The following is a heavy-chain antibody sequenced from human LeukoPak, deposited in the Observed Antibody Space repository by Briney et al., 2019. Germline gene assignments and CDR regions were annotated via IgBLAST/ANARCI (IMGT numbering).Heavy chain of an antibody. V-gene: IGHV3-23*01. J-gene: IGHJ4*02. CDR3: GTRYSGNYYHF. CDR2: ISGSGGST. D-gene: IGHD1-26*01. Sequence: PGGSLRLSCAASGFTFSSYAMSWVRQAPGKGREWVSAISGSGGSTSYADSVKGRFTISRDNSKKTLYLQMNSLGAEDTAVYYCGTRYSGNYYHFWGQGTLVTVSA. CDR1: GFTFSSYA.